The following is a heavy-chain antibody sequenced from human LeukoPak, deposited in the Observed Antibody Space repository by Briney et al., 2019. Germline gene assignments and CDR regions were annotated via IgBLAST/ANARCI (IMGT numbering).Heavy chain of an antibody. CDR3: STLTVARDFDY. V-gene: IGHV3-48*03. Sequence: GGSLRLSCAASRLAFSVYEMYWVRQAPGKGLEWIAYISSSGGTRHYADSVRGRFTISRDNAKNSLYLQMNSLRAEDTAVYYCSTLTVARDFDYSGPRTLVTVSS. D-gene: IGHD5-12*01. CDR1: RLAFSVYE. J-gene: IGHJ4*02. CDR2: ISSSGGTR.